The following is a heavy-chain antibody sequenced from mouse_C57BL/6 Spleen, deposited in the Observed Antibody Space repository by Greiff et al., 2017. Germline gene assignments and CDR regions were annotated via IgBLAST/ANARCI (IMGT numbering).Heavy chain of an antibody. CDR1: GYTFTDYN. CDR2: INPNNGGT. CDR3: ARRRKGYAMDY. J-gene: IGHJ4*01. Sequence: VQLQQSGPELVKPGASVKIPCKASGYTFTDYNMDWVNQSHGKSLEWIGDINPNNGGTIYNQKFKGKATLTVDKSSSTAYMELRSLTSEDTAVYYCARRRKGYAMDYWGQGTSVTVSS. V-gene: IGHV1-18*01.